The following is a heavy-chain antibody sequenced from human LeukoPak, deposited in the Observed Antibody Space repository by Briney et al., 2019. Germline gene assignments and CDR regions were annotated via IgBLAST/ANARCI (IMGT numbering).Heavy chain of an antibody. Sequence: SETLSLTCAVYGGSFSGYYWSWIRQLPGKGLEWIGEINHSGSTNYNPSLKSRVTISVDTSKNQFSLKLSSVTAADTAVYYCARSGITMVRGVIAYYYYYYGMDVWGQGTTVTVSS. J-gene: IGHJ6*02. D-gene: IGHD3-10*01. CDR3: ARSGITMVRGVIAYYYYYYGMDV. CDR1: GGSFSGYY. V-gene: IGHV4-34*01. CDR2: INHSGST.